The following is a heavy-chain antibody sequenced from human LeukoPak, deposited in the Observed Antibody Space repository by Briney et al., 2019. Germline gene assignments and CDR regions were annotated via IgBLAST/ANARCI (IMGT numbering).Heavy chain of an antibody. D-gene: IGHD3-10*01. CDR3: ARVRGFGAPHYGMDV. V-gene: IGHV1-2*04. CDR1: GYTFTGYY. J-gene: IGHJ6*04. CDR2: INPNSGGT. Sequence: ASVKVSCKASGYTFTGYYMHWVRQAPGQGLEGMGWINPNSGGTNYAQKFQGWVTMTRDRSISTAYMELSRLRSDDPAVYYCARVRGFGAPHYGMDVWGKGTTVTVSS.